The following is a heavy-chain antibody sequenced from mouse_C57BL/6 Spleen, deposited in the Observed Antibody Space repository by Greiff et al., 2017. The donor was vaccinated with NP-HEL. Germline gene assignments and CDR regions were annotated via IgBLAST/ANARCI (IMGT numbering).Heavy chain of an antibody. V-gene: IGHV1-53*01. D-gene: IGHD1-1*01. CDR1: GYTFTSYW. CDR3: ARFPHYDGSSWDYAMDY. CDR2: INPSNGGT. J-gene: IGHJ4*01. Sequence: QVQLQQPGTELVKPGASVKLSCKASGYTFTSYWMHWVKQRPGQGLEWIGNINPSNGGTNYNEKFKSKATLTVDKSSSTAYMQLSSLTSEDSAVYDCARFPHYDGSSWDYAMDYWGQGTSVTVSS.